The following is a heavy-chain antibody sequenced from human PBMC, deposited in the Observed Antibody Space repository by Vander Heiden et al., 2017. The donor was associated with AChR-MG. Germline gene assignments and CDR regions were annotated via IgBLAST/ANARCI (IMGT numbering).Heavy chain of an antibody. Sequence: EVQLVESGGGLVQPGGSLRLSCVASGFPFSSSEMHWVRQTTGKGLEWVSAINSAGNTYYLGSVKGRFTISRENVKNSMYLQMNNLRAGDTALYYCARASRSSQNAFDIWGQGTMVTVSA. V-gene: IGHV3-13*01. CDR3: ARASRSSQNAFDI. CDR1: GFPFSSSE. D-gene: IGHD6-6*01. CDR2: INSAGNT. J-gene: IGHJ3*02.